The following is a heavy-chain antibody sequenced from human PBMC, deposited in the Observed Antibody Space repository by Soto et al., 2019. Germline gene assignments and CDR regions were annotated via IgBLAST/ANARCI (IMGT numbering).Heavy chain of an antibody. CDR3: AKEISRLGYCSGGSCYRHFDY. Sequence: EVQLLESGGGLVQPGGSLRLSCAASGFTFSSYAMSWVRQAPGKGLEWVSAISGSGGSTYYADSVKGRFTISRDNSKNTLYLQMNSLRAEDTAVYYCAKEISRLGYCSGGSCYRHFDYWGQGTLVTVSS. V-gene: IGHV3-23*01. CDR2: ISGSGGST. D-gene: IGHD2-15*01. J-gene: IGHJ4*02. CDR1: GFTFSSYA.